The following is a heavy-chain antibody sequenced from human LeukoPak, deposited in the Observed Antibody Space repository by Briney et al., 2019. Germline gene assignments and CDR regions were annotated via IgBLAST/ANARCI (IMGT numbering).Heavy chain of an antibody. J-gene: IGHJ4*02. Sequence: GGSLRLSCAASGFSFSGYGMHWVRQAPGKGLEWVAFIHYDGGRSYYADSVKGRFTISRDNSRNTLYLQMNSLRPEDTAVYYCAKAIWVAATSSWFCLDYWGLGTLVTVSS. CDR2: IHYDGGRS. CDR1: GFSFSGYG. D-gene: IGHD3-10*01. V-gene: IGHV3-30*02. CDR3: AKAIWVAATSSWFCLDY.